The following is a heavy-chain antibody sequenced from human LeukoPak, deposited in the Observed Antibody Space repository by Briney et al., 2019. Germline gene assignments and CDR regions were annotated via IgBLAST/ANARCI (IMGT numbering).Heavy chain of an antibody. CDR3: ASGGKFGESSFDY. Sequence: GGSLRLSCAASGFTFSSYGMHWVRQAPGKGLEWVAVIWYDGSNKYYADSVKGRFTISRDNSKNTLYLQMNSLRAGDTAVYYCASGGKFGESSFDYWGQGTLVTVSS. V-gene: IGHV3-33*01. CDR2: IWYDGSNK. J-gene: IGHJ4*02. D-gene: IGHD3-10*01. CDR1: GFTFSSYG.